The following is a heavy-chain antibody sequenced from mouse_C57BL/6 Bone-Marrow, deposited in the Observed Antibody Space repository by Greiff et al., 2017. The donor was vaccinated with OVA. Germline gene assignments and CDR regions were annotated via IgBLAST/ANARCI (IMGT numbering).Heavy chain of an antibody. J-gene: IGHJ1*01. CDR3: ARDHRCYGSRPWYFDV. CDR1: GFTFSSYA. D-gene: IGHD1-1*01. CDR2: ISDGGSYT. Sequence: EVKLVESGGGLVKPGGSLKLSCAASGFTFSSYAMSWVRQTPEKRLEWVATISDGGSYTYYPDNVKGRFTLSRDNAKNHLYLQMSHLKSEDTAMYYCARDHRCYGSRPWYFDVWGSGTTVTVSS. V-gene: IGHV5-4*01.